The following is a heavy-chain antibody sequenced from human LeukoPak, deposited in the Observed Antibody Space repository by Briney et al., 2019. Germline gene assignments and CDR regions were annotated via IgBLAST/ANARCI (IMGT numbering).Heavy chain of an antibody. CDR2: INHSGST. D-gene: IGHD2/OR15-2a*01. Sequence: SETLSLTCAVYGGSFSGYYWSWLRQPPGKGLEWIGEINHSGSTNYNPSLTSRVTISVDTSKNQFSLRLSSVTAADTAVYYCARALYFSVDYWGQGTLVTVSS. CDR3: ARALYFSVDY. CDR1: GGSFSGYY. J-gene: IGHJ4*02. V-gene: IGHV4-34*01.